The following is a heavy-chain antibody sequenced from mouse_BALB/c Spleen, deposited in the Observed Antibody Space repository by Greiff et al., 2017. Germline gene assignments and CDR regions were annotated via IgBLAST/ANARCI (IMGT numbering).Heavy chain of an antibody. V-gene: IGHV1S22*01. CDR3: TNLYYDYDNYAMDY. Sequence: LQQPGSELVRPGASVKLSCKASGYTFTSYWMHWVKQRPGQGLEWIGNIYPGSGSTNYDEKFKSKATLTVDTSSSTAYMQLSSLTSEDSAVYYCTNLYYDYDNYAMDYWGQGTSVTVSS. J-gene: IGHJ4*01. CDR2: IYPGSGST. D-gene: IGHD2-4*01. CDR1: GYTFTSYW.